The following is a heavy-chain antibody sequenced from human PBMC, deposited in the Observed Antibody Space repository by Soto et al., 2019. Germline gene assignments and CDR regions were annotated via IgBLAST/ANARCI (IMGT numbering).Heavy chain of an antibody. Sequence: QVQLVQSGAEVKKPGASVKVSCKASGYTFTGYYMHWVRQAPGQGLEWMGWINPNSGGTNYAQKFQGRVTMTRDMSISTAYMELSRLRSDDTAVYYCARDNNGAAVFVHWFDPWGQGTLVTVSS. V-gene: IGHV1-2*02. CDR2: INPNSGGT. CDR1: GYTFTGYY. CDR3: ARDNNGAAVFVHWFDP. D-gene: IGHD6-13*01. J-gene: IGHJ5*02.